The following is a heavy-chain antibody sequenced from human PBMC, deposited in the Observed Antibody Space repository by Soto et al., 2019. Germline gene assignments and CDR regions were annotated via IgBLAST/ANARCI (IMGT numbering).Heavy chain of an antibody. CDR3: ARDAAPGVRYCSSTSCSDWFDP. CDR2: ISSSSSTI. CDR1: GFTFSSYS. D-gene: IGHD2-2*01. V-gene: IGHV3-48*01. J-gene: IGHJ5*02. Sequence: GGSLRLSCAASGFTFSSYSMNWVRQAPGKGLEWVSYISSSSSTIYYADSVKGRFTISRDNAKNQLYLQMNSLRAEDTAVYYCARDAAPGVRYCSSTSCSDWFDPWGQGTLVTVSS.